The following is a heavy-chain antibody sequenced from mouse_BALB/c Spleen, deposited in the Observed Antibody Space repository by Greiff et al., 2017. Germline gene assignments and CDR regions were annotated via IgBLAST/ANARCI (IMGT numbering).Heavy chain of an antibody. Sequence: DVKVEESGGGLVQPGGSLKLSCAASGFTFSSYTMSWVRQTPEKRLEWVAYISNGGGSTYYPDTVKGRFTISRDNAKNTLYLQMSSLKSEDTAMYYCARRGYYRSALYYDAMDYWGQGTSVTVSS. D-gene: IGHD2-14*01. CDR1: GFTFSSYT. J-gene: IGHJ4*01. CDR3: ARRGYYRSALYYDAMDY. V-gene: IGHV5-12-2*01. CDR2: ISNGGGST.